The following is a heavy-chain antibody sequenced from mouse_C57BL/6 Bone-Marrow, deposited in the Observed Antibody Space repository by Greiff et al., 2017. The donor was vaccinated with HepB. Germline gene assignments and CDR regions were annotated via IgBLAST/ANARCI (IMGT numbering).Heavy chain of an antibody. CDR2: INPNNGGT. CDR1: GYTFTDYY. V-gene: IGHV1-26*01. J-gene: IGHJ4*01. D-gene: IGHD1-1*01. CDR3: AVLKGYAMDY. Sequence: VQLQQSGPELVKPGASVKISCKASGYTFTDYYMNWVKRSHGKSLEWIGDINPNNGGTSYNQKFKGKATLTVDKSSSTAYMELRSLTSEDSAVYYCAVLKGYAMDYWGQGTSVTVSS.